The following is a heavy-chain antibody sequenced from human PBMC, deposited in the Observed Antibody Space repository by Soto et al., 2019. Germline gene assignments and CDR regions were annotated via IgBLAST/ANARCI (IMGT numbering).Heavy chain of an antibody. Sequence: GGSLRLSCAASGFTFSSYGMYWVRQAPGKGLEWVAVIWYDGSNKYYADSVKGRFTISRDNSKNTLYLQMNSLRAEDTAVYYCARELKWYYYDSSGYPLGYWGQGTLVTVSS. J-gene: IGHJ4*02. CDR3: ARELKWYYYDSSGYPLGY. V-gene: IGHV3-33*01. CDR1: GFTFSSYG. D-gene: IGHD3-22*01. CDR2: IWYDGSNK.